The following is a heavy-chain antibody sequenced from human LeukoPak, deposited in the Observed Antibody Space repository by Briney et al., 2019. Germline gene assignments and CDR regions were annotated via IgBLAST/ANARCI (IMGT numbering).Heavy chain of an antibody. CDR2: ISGSGGST. CDR3: AKGKYSSSWPVRGDAFDI. D-gene: IGHD6-13*01. CDR1: GFSFSSYA. J-gene: IGHJ3*02. Sequence: GGSLRLSCAASGFSFSSYAMTWVRQAPGKGLEWVSGISGSGGSTYYADSVKGRFTISRDNSKNTLYVQMNSLRAEDTALYYSAKGKYSSSWPVRGDAFDIWGQGTMVTVSS. V-gene: IGHV3-23*01.